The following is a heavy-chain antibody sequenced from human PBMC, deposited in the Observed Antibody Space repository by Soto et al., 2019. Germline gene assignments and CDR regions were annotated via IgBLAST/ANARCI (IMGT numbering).Heavy chain of an antibody. J-gene: IGHJ4*02. V-gene: IGHV4-59*01. D-gene: IGHD1-26*01. Sequence: SETLSLTCTVSGGSISTYYWSWIRQPPGKGLEWIGYIYYSGSTNYNPSLTRRLTMSVDTSKKQFSLKLSSVTAADTAVYHCARVSLGRTYYFDYWGQGIFVTVSS. CDR1: GGSISTYY. CDR3: ARVSLGRTYYFDY. CDR2: IYYSGST.